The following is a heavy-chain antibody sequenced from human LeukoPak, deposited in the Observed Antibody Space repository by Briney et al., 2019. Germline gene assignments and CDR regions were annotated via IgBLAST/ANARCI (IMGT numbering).Heavy chain of an antibody. D-gene: IGHD2-2*01. CDR2: INPSGGST. V-gene: IGHV1-46*01. CDR3: ARGHIVVVPAAPNYYFDY. Sequence: ASVKVSCKASGYTFTSYYMHWVRQAPGQGLEWMGIINPSGGSTSYAQKFQGRVTMTRDTSTSTAYMGLSSLRSEDTAVYYCARGHIVVVPAAPNYYFDYWGQGTLVTVSS. J-gene: IGHJ4*02. CDR1: GYTFTSYY.